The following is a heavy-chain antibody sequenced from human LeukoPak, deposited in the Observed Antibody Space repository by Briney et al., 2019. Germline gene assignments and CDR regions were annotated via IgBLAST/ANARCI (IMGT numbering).Heavy chain of an antibody. V-gene: IGHV3-66*01. CDR3: ARDKPISGDFWSGYYPAYYFDY. D-gene: IGHD3-3*01. J-gene: IGHJ4*02. CDR1: GFTFSSYW. Sequence: PGGSLRLSCAASGFTFSSYWMSWVRQAPGKGLEWVSVIYSGGSTYYADSVKGRFTISRDNSKNTLYLQMNSLRAEDTAVYYCARDKPISGDFWSGYYPAYYFDYWGQGTLVTVSS. CDR2: IYSGGST.